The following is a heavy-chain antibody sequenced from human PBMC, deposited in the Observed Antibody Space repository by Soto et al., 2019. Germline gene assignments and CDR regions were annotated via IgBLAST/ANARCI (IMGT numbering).Heavy chain of an antibody. Sequence: QVHLVQSGAEVKKPGASVKVSCKGSGYTFTSYGITWVRQAPGQGLEWMGWISAHNGNTDYAQKLQGRVTVTRDTSTGTADMELRSLISDDTAVYYCARGRYGDYWGEGALVTVSS. CDR3: ARGRYGDY. J-gene: IGHJ4*02. V-gene: IGHV1-18*01. CDR2: ISAHNGNT. CDR1: GYTFTSYG. D-gene: IGHD1-1*01.